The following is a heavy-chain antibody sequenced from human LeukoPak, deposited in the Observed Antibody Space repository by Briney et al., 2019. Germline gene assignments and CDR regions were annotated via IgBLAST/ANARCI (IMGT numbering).Heavy chain of an antibody. CDR1: GGSITSDH. D-gene: IGHD2/OR15-2a*01. Sequence: SETLSLTCTVSGGSITSDHWNWIRQSPGKGLEWIGCIYYSGGTYYNPSLKSRVTISVDMSKKQFSLRLTSVTAADTAVYYCARKNDFDISGQGTLVTVSS. V-gene: IGHV4-59*01. J-gene: IGHJ3*02. CDR3: ARKNDFDI. CDR2: IYYSGGT.